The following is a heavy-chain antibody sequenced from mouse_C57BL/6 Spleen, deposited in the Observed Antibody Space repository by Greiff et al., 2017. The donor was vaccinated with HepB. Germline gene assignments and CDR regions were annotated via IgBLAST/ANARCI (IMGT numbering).Heavy chain of an antibody. CDR1: GYTFTSYW. CDR2: IYPGSGNT. V-gene: IGHV1-55*01. CDR3: ARWGYCYAMDY. J-gene: IGHJ4*01. Sequence: VQLQQSGAELVKPGASVKMSCKASGYTFTSYWITWVKQRPGQGLEWIGDIYPGSGNTNYNEKFKSKATLTVDTSSSTAYMQLSSLTSEDSAVYDYARWGYCYAMDYWGQGTSVTVSS. D-gene: IGHD3-1*01.